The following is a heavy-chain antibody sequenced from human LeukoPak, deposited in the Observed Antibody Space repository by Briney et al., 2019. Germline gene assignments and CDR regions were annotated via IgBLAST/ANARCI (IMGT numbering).Heavy chain of an antibody. Sequence: GGSLRLSCAASGFTFSSYAMSWVRQAPGRGLEWVSTIILTGGSAFSADSVKGRFTISRDNSKNTLYLQMNSLRAEDTAVYYCAKGGGSSWFDYWGQGTLVTVSS. CDR1: GFTFSSYA. CDR2: IILTGGSA. J-gene: IGHJ4*02. V-gene: IGHV3-23*01. CDR3: AKGGGSSWFDY. D-gene: IGHD6-13*01.